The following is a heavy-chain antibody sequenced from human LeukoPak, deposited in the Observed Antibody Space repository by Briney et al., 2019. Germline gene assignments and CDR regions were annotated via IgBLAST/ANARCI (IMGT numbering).Heavy chain of an antibody. Sequence: ASVKVSCKASGYAFISYHMHWVRQAPGQGLEWMGIINPRGGTTTYAQKFQGRITMTRDTSTTTVYMELSSLRSEDTAVYYCARDGPRLDYDFWSGYYGDYWGQGSLVTVSS. D-gene: IGHD3-3*01. CDR2: INPRGGTT. J-gene: IGHJ4*02. CDR3: ARDGPRLDYDFWSGYYGDY. V-gene: IGHV1-46*01. CDR1: GYAFISYH.